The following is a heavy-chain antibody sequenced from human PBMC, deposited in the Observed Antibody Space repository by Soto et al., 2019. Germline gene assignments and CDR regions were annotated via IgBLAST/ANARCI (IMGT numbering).Heavy chain of an antibody. J-gene: IGHJ6*02. D-gene: IGHD4-4*01. Sequence: GGSLRLSCAASGFTFSSYGMHWVRQATGKGLEWVSAIGTAGDTYYPGSVKGRFTISRENAKNSLYLQMNSLRAEDTAVYYCAREIRTTVTTSGYYYYGMDVWGQGTTVTVSS. CDR3: AREIRTTVTTSGYYYYGMDV. CDR1: GFTFSSYG. CDR2: IGTAGDT. V-gene: IGHV3-13*01.